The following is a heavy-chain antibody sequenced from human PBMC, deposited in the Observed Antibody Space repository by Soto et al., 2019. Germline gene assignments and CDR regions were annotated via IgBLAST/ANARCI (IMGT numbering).Heavy chain of an antibody. D-gene: IGHD3-10*01. CDR1: GYSFTSYW. J-gene: IGHJ6*02. CDR2: IYPGDSDT. Sequence: GASLKISCKGSGYSFTSYWIGWVRQMPGKGLEWMGIIYPGDSDTRYSPSFQGQVTISADKSISTAYLQWSSLKASDTAMYYCASTPALWFGEEYGMDVWGQGTAVTVSS. V-gene: IGHV5-51*01. CDR3: ASTPALWFGEEYGMDV.